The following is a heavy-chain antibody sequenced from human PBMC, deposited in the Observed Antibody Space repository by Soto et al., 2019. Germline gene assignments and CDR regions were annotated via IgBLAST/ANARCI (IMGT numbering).Heavy chain of an antibody. D-gene: IGHD3-3*01. V-gene: IGHV3-21*01. CDR1: GFTFSSYS. CDR3: ASGDQNYDFWSGYYYYMDV. CDR2: ISSSSSYI. Sequence: GGSLRLSCAASGFTFSSYSMNWVRQAPGKGLEWVSSISSSSSYIYYADSVKGRFTISRDNAKNSLYLQMNSLRAEDTAVYYCASGDQNYDFWSGYYYYMDVWGKGTTVTVSS. J-gene: IGHJ6*03.